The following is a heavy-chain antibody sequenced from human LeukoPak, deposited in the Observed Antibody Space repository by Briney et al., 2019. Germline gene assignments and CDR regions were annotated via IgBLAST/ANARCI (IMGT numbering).Heavy chain of an antibody. Sequence: GGSLRLSCAASGFTFSSYAMSWVRQAPGKGLEWVSAISGGGGSTYYADSVKGRFTISRDNSKNTLYLQMNSLRAEDTAVYYWAKNSHEGSNWYFAFDIWGQGAMVTVSS. CDR1: GFTFSSYA. J-gene: IGHJ3*02. V-gene: IGHV3-23*01. D-gene: IGHD6-13*01. CDR3: AKNSHEGSNWYFAFDI. CDR2: ISGGGGST.